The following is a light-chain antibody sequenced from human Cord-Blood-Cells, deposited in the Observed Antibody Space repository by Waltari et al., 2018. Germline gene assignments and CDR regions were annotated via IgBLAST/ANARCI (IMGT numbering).Light chain of an antibody. CDR1: SSNIGNNA. J-gene: IGLJ1*01. CDR2: YDD. Sequence: QSVLTQPPSVSEPPRQRVTISCSGSSSNIGNNAVNWYQQLPGKAPKLLIYYDDLLPSGVSDRFSGSKSGTSVSLAISGLQSEDEADYYCAAWDDSLNGYVFGTGTKVTVL. V-gene: IGLV1-36*01. CDR3: AAWDDSLNGYV.